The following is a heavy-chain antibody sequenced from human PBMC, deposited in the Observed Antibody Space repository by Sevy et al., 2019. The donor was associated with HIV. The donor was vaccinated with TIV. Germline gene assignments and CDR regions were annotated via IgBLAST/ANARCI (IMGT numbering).Heavy chain of an antibody. CDR1: GITFSTSG. J-gene: IGHJ6*01. D-gene: IGHD3-9*01. CDR3: AKDFTGSNGMDV. CDR2: ISYHGRDK. V-gene: IGHV3-30*18. Sequence: GGSRRLSCVVSGITFSTSGMHWVRQAPGKGLEWVAVISYHGRDKFYADSVKGRSTISRDNSKNILYLQMISLRAEDTAVYYCAKDFTGSNGMDVWGQGTMVTVSS.